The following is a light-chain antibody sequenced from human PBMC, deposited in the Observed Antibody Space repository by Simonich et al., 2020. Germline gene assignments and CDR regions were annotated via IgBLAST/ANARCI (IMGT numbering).Light chain of an antibody. CDR2: WAS. J-gene: IGKJ2*01. CDR3: QQYYSTPMYT. CDR1: QSVLYSSNNKNY. Sequence: DIVMTQSPDSLAVSLGERATIHCKSSQSVLYSSNNKNYLAWYQQKPGQPPKLLIYWASTREPGVPDRFSGSGSGTDFTLTISSLQAEDVAVYYCQQYYSTPMYTFGQGTKLEIK. V-gene: IGKV4-1*01.